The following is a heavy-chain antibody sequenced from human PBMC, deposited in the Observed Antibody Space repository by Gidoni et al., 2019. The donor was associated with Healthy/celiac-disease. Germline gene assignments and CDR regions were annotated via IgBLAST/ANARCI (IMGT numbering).Heavy chain of an antibody. D-gene: IGHD1-26*01. CDR1: GFTFSSYS. J-gene: IGHJ6*03. Sequence: EVQLVESGGGLVKPGGSLRLSCPASGFTFSSYSMNWVRQAPGKGLEWVSSISSSSSYIYYADSVKGRFTISRDNAKNSLYLQMNSLRAEDTAVYYCARDRRVGAGHYYYYMDVWGKGTTVTVSS. CDR2: ISSSSSYI. V-gene: IGHV3-21*01. CDR3: ARDRRVGAGHYYYYMDV.